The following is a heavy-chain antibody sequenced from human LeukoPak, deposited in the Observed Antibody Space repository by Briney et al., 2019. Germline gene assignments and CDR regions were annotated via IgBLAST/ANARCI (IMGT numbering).Heavy chain of an antibody. V-gene: IGHV3-23*01. J-gene: IGHJ2*01. CDR2: ISGSGGST. CDR3: AKFHSNYVAYWYFDL. Sequence: GGSLRLSCAASGFTFSNYAMSWVRQAPGKGLEWVSAISGSGGSTYYADSVKGRFIISRDNSKNTLYLQMNSLRAEDTAVYYCAKFHSNYVAYWYFDLWGRGTLVTVSS. CDR1: GFTFSNYA. D-gene: IGHD4-11*01.